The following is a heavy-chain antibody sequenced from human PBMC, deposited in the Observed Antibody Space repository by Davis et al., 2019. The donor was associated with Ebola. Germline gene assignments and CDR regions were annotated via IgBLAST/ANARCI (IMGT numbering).Heavy chain of an antibody. Sequence: PGGSLRLSCAASGFTFSSYWMSWVRQAPGKGLEWVANIKQDGSEKYYVDSVKGRFTISRDNAKNSLYLQMNSLRAEDTAVYYCARLTGDLIWYFDLWGRGTLVTVSS. D-gene: IGHD7-27*01. J-gene: IGHJ2*01. V-gene: IGHV3-7*03. CDR3: ARLTGDLIWYFDL. CDR1: GFTFSSYW. CDR2: IKQDGSEK.